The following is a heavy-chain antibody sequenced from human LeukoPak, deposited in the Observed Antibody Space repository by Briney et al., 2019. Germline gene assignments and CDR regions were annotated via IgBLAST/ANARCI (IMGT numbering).Heavy chain of an antibody. D-gene: IGHD5-18*01. CDR1: GYTFTSYA. V-gene: IGHV7-4-1*02. J-gene: IGHJ4*02. CDR3: GRDPKLGIRGYTYGYIDH. CDR2: INTNTGNP. Sequence: ASVKVSCKASGYTFTSYAMNWVRQAPGQGLEWMEWINTNTGNPSYAQGFFTGRYVFSLDTSASTAYLQINGLKADDTAVYYCGRDPKLGIRGYTYGYIDHWGQGTLLTVAS.